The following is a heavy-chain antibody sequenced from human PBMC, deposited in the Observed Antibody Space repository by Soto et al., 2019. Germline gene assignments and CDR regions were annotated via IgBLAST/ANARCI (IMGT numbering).Heavy chain of an antibody. Sequence: ASVKVSCKASGYTFTSYDINWVGQATEKGLECLGGMNPHCGNTCYAQKFEGTVTMTRTTSRRTAYMELSCMRSEVTAVYYCARGRGKFDSCYYCRDVCGQGTTVAVSS. CDR2: MNPHCGNT. V-gene: IGHV1-8*01. CDR1: GYTFTSYD. CDR3: ARGRGKFDSCYYCRDV. D-gene: IGHD1-1*01. J-gene: IGHJ6*02.